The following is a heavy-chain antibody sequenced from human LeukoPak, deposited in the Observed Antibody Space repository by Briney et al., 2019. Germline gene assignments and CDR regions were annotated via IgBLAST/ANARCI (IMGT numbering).Heavy chain of an antibody. V-gene: IGHV4-34*01. CDR1: GGSFSGYY. CDR2: INHSGST. J-gene: IGHJ4*02. D-gene: IGHD6-13*01. CDR3: ARGRRSSWYSF. Sequence: SETLSLTCAVYGGSFSGYYWSWIRQPPGKGLEWIGEINHSGSTNYDPSLKSRVTISVDTSKNQFSLKLSSVTAADTAVYYCARGRRSSWYSFWGQGTLVTVSS.